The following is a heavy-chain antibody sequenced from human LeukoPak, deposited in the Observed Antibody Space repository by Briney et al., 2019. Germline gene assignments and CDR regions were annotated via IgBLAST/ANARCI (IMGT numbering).Heavy chain of an antibody. CDR3: ARVRYRLAETYIDY. D-gene: IGHD3-16*01. J-gene: IGHJ4*02. CDR1: GYTLTELA. CDR2: FDPEVGEK. Sequence: ASVKVSCKVSGYTLTELAIHWVRQTPGKGLEWMGGFDPEVGEKMYAQKFQGRVTMTRDTSISTAYMELSRLRSDDTAVYYCARVRYRLAETYIDYWGQGTLVSVSS. V-gene: IGHV1-24*01.